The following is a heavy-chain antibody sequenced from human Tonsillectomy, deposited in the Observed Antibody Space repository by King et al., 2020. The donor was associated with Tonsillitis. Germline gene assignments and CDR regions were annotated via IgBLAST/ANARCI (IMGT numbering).Heavy chain of an antibody. D-gene: IGHD1-26*01. CDR2: ISYDGSNK. CDR1: GFTFSSYG. Sequence: VQLVESGGGVVQPGRSLRLSCAASGFTFSSYGMHWVRQAPGKGLEWVALISYDGSNKYYVDSMKGRFTISRDNSKNTLSLQMNSLRAEDTAVYYCAKETWGIAGTYFDYWGQGTLVTVSA. J-gene: IGHJ4*02. CDR3: AKETWGIAGTYFDY. V-gene: IGHV3-30*18.